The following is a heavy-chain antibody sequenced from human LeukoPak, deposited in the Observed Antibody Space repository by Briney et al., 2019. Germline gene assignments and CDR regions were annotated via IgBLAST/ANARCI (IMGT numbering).Heavy chain of an antibody. J-gene: IGHJ4*02. V-gene: IGHV3-23*01. CDR2: ISNNGGYT. CDR3: ARGPRRNYGDY. Sequence: GGSLRLSCAASGFTFSSSAMSWVRQAPGKGLEWVSAISNNGGYTYYADSVQGRFTISRDNSKNTLYLQMNSLRAEDTAVYYCARGPRRNYGDYWGQGTLVTVSS. CDR1: GFTFSSSA.